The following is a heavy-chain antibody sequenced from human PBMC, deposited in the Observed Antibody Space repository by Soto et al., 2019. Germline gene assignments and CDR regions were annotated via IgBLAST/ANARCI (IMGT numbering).Heavy chain of an antibody. CDR2: IIPIFGTA. CDR3: ARVGSSSSWSHYFDY. D-gene: IGHD6-13*01. CDR1: GGTFSSYA. J-gene: IGHJ4*02. Sequence: SVKVSCKASGGTFSSYAISWVRQAPGQGLEWMGGIIPIFGTANYAQKFQGRVTITADESTSTAYMELSSLRSEDTAVYYCARVGSSSSWSHYFDYWGQGTLVTVSS. V-gene: IGHV1-69*13.